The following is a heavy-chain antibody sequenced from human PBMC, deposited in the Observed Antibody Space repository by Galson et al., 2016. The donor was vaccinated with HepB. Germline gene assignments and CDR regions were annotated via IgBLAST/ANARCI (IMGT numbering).Heavy chain of an antibody. CDR3: VKEEYTYGALHDYFEY. V-gene: IGHV4-4*07. CDR2: VHTTGNT. Sequence: SETLSLTCTVSGGSITSYYWSWIRQPAGKRLEWIGRVHTTGNTDYNSSLKSRLAISLDTSKNQFSLKVTSVTASDTAVYYCVKEEYTYGALHDYFEYWGQGTLVTVSS. J-gene: IGHJ4*02. D-gene: IGHD4/OR15-4a*01. CDR1: GGSITSYY.